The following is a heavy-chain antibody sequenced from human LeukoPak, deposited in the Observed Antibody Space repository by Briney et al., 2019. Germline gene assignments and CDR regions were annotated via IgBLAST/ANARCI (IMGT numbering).Heavy chain of an antibody. CDR3: ARDQYDTWSRRGNFDS. D-gene: IGHD3-3*01. Sequence: GGSLRLSCVASGFTFGKYWMSWVRQAPRRGLEWVANIKLDGSEKNYVDSVKGRFTISRDNTKNSLYLQMNSLRAEDTAVFYCARDQYDTWSRRGNFDSWGQGTLVIVSS. J-gene: IGHJ4*02. CDR1: GFTFGKYW. CDR2: IKLDGSEK. V-gene: IGHV3-7*03.